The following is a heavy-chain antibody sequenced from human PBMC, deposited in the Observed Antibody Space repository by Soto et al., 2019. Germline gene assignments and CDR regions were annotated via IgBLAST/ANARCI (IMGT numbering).Heavy chain of an antibody. CDR3: ARGERELPLYYYGMDV. D-gene: IGHD1-26*01. CDR2: IIPIFGTA. J-gene: IGHJ6*02. V-gene: IGHV1-69*06. CDR1: GGTFSSYA. Sequence: SVKVSCKASGGTFSSYAISWVRQAPGQGLEWMGGIIPIFGTANYAQKFQGRVTITADKSTSTAYMELSSLISEDTAVYYCARGERELPLYYYGMDVWGQGTTVTVSS.